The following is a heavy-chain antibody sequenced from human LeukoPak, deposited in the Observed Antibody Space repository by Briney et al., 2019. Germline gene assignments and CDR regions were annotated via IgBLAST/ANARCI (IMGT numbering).Heavy chain of an antibody. V-gene: IGHV4-34*01. CDR3: AREGIVGASAFDY. J-gene: IGHJ4*02. Sequence: SETLSLTCAVYGGSFSGYYWSWIRQPPGKGLEWIGEINHSGSTNYNPSLKSRVTISVDKSKNQFSLKLSSVTAADTAVYYCAREGIVGASAFDYWGQGTLVTVSS. D-gene: IGHD1-26*01. CDR2: INHSGST. CDR1: GGSFSGYY.